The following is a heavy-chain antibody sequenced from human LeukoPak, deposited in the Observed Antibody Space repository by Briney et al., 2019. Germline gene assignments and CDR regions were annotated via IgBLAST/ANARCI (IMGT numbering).Heavy chain of an antibody. D-gene: IGHD6-19*01. CDR3: ARSSIAVAGTEDY. V-gene: IGHV4-39*01. J-gene: IGHJ4*02. Sequence: SETLSLACTVSGGSISSSSYYWGWIRQPPGKGLEWIGSIYYSGSTYYNPSLKSRVTISVDTSKNQFSLKLSSVTAADTAVYYCARSSIAVAGTEDYWGQGILVTVSS. CDR1: GGSISSSSYY. CDR2: IYYSGST.